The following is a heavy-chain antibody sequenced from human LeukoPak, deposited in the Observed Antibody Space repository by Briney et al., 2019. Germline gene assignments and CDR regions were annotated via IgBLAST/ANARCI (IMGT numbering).Heavy chain of an antibody. CDR1: GFPVSTYT. Sequence: GGSLRLSCAASGFPVSTYTMNWVRQAPGKGLEWVSQIRSGVGAEYYADSVKGRFTISRDNAQNSLHLQMNRLRDEDTAIYYCARYFGDPQGMDVWGQGTTVIVSS. CDR3: ARYFGDPQGMDV. D-gene: IGHD3-10*01. J-gene: IGHJ6*02. V-gene: IGHV3-48*02. CDR2: IRSGVGAE.